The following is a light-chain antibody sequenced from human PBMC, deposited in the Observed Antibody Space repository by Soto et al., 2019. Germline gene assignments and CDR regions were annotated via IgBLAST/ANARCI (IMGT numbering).Light chain of an antibody. V-gene: IGKV3-20*01. CDR3: QQSGRSPFT. J-gene: IGKJ3*01. Sequence: ESVLTQSPGTLSLSPGERATLSCRASQSVSSNNLAWYQQRPGQAPRVVIYGASTRATGIPERFSGSGSGTDFTLTISSLEPEDFAVYYFQQSGRSPFTFGPVTKVDIK. CDR2: GAS. CDR1: QSVSSNN.